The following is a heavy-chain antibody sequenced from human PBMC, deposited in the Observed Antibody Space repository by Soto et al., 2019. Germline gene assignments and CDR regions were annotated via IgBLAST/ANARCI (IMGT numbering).Heavy chain of an antibody. CDR2: VSANNGHA. D-gene: IGHD2-8*01. Sequence: ASVKVSCKASGFTFSKYGLNWLRQAPGQGLEWMGWVSANNGHANYAQNLQGRVSMTTDTSTSTAYMELRGLRFDDTAVYYCARDIESVTAKHFFYYYAMDVWGQGTTVTVSS. CDR1: GFTFSKYG. J-gene: IGHJ6*02. V-gene: IGHV1-18*01. CDR3: ARDIESVTAKHFFYYYAMDV.